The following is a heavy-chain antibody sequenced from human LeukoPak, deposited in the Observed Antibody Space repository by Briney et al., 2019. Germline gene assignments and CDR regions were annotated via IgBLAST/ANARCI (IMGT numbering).Heavy chain of an antibody. CDR3: AREVQYSSSFDF. CDR2: IYTSGST. Sequence: SETLSLTCTVSGGSISSYYWSWIRQPAGEGLEWIGRIYTSGSTNYNPSRKSRVTMSVDTSKNQFSLKLSSVTAADTAMYYCAREVQYSSSFDFWGQGTLVTVSS. V-gene: IGHV4-4*07. D-gene: IGHD6-6*01. CDR1: GGSISSYY. J-gene: IGHJ4*02.